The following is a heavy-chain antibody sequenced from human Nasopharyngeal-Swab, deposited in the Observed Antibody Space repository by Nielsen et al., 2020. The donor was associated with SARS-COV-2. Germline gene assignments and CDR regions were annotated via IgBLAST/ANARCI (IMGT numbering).Heavy chain of an antibody. CDR3: ARGNGSYYLYIWDN. J-gene: IGHJ4*02. CDR1: GFTFRSYA. V-gene: IGHV3-30*04. D-gene: IGHD1-26*01. Sequence: GESLKISCAASGFTFRSYAMHWVRQAPGKGLEWVAVISYDGSSSYYADSVKGRFIISRDNSKNTLYLRMNSLRAEDTAVYYCARGNGSYYLYIWDNWGQGTLVTVSS. CDR2: ISYDGSSS.